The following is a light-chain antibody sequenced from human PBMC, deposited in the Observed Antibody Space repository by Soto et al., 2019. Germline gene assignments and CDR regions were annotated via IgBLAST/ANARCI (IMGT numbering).Light chain of an antibody. J-gene: IGKJ2*01. V-gene: IGKV4-1*01. CDR3: QQYNSPPYT. CDR1: QSILYSSNNKNQ. Sequence: DIVMTQSPDSLAVSLGERATINCKSSQSILYSSNNKNQLAWYQQKPGQPPKLLMYWASTRQSGVPDRFSGSESGTDFTLTIISLQAEDVAVYYCQQYNSPPYTFGQGTKLEI. CDR2: WAS.